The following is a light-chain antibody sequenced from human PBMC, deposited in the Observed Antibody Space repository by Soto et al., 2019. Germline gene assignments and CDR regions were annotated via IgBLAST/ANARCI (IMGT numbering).Light chain of an antibody. CDR3: AAWDDSLSGSWV. CDR2: SNN. CDR1: SSNIGSNY. J-gene: IGLJ7*01. Sequence: SVLTQPPSASGTPGQRVTISCSGSSSNIGSNYVYWYQQLPGTAPKLLIYSNNQRPSGVPDRFSGSKSGTSASLAISGLRSEDEADYYCAAWDDSLSGSWVFGGGTQLTVL. V-gene: IGLV1-47*02.